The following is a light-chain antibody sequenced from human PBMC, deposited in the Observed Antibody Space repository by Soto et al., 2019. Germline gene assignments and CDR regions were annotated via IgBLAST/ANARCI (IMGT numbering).Light chain of an antibody. CDR1: QSVSSK. CDR3: QQYNNWPQT. J-gene: IGKJ2*01. CDR2: GAS. V-gene: IGKV3-15*01. Sequence: EIVMTQSPVTLSVSPGERATLSCRASQSVSSKLAWYQQKPGQAPRLLIYGASTRATGIPARFSGSGSGTEFTFSISSLQSEDFAVYYWQQYNNWPQTFGQGTKLEIK.